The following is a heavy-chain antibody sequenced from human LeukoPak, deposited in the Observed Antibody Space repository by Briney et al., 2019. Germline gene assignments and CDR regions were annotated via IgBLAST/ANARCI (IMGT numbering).Heavy chain of an antibody. Sequence: SETLSLTCTASGGSISSYYWSWIRQPPGKGLEWIGYIYYSGSTNYNPSLKSRVTISVDTSKNQFSLKLSSVTAADTAVYYCARGGGGYALGYWGQGTLVTVSS. CDR1: GGSISSYY. J-gene: IGHJ4*02. CDR2: IYYSGST. CDR3: ARGGGGYALGY. V-gene: IGHV4-59*01. D-gene: IGHD2-2*01.